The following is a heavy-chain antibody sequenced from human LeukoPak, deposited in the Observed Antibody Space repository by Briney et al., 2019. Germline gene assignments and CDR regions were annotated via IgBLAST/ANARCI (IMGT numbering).Heavy chain of an antibody. V-gene: IGHV1-69*05. CDR1: GGTFSSYS. CDR3: ARVDRYHYYLDV. J-gene: IGHJ6*03. Sequence: SVKVSCKSSGGTFSSYSITWVRQAPGQGLEWLGGIMPLFNTANYAQQFQGRVTITTDESTSTAYMELSSLRFEDTAMYYCARVDRYHYYLDVWGKGTTVTVSS. CDR2: IMPLFNTA.